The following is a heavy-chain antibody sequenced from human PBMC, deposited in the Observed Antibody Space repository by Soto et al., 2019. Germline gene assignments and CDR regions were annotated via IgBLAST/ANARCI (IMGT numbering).Heavy chain of an antibody. D-gene: IGHD3-9*01. J-gene: IGHJ6*04. CDR3: ARDLGILTGYVMDV. V-gene: IGHV3-48*01. CDR1: GFTFSSYS. Sequence: GGSLRLSCAASGFTFSSYSMNWVRQAPGKGLEWVSYISSSSSTIYYADSVKGRFTISRDNAKNSLYLQMNSLRAEDTAVYYCARDLGILTGYVMDVWGKGTTVTVSS. CDR2: ISSSSSTI.